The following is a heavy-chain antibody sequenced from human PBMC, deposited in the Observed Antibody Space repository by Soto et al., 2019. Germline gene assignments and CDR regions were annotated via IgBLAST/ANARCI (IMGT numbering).Heavy chain of an antibody. J-gene: IGHJ4*02. CDR3: ASDRFRGTYYLRGVTYFFEE. CDR2: IKQDESEK. D-gene: IGHD1-26*01. CDR1: GLTFADYW. Sequence: GGSLRLSCVTYGLTFADYWMSWVRQAPGKGLEWVANIKQDESEKNYLDSVKGRFTISRDNAKNSLYLQMNSLRAEDTAVYYCASDRFRGTYYLRGVTYFFEEWGQGAPVTVSS. V-gene: IGHV3-7*03.